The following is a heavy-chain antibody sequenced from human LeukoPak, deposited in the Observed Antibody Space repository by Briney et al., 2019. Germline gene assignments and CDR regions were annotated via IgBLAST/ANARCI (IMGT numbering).Heavy chain of an antibody. CDR1: GGSISSYY. CDR3: ARATRAAANAFDI. CDR2: IYYSGST. V-gene: IGHV4-59*01. D-gene: IGHD6-13*01. Sequence: PSEILSLTCTVSGGSISSYYWSWIRQPPGKGLEWIGYIYYSGSTNYNPSLKSRVTISVDTSKNQFSLKLSSVTAADTAVYYCARATRAAANAFDIWGQGTMVTVSS. J-gene: IGHJ3*02.